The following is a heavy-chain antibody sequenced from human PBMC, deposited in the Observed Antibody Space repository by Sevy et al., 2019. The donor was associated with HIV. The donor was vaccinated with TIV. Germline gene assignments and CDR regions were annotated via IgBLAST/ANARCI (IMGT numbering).Heavy chain of an antibody. V-gene: IGHV3-30*18. CDR1: EFTFSSYG. J-gene: IGHJ6*02. CDR2: ISYDGSNK. D-gene: IGHD3-10*01. CDR3: AKDDYGSGSYLGWYYYGMDV. Sequence: GGSLRLSCAASEFTFSSYGMHWVRQAPGKGLEWVAVISYDGSNKYYADSVKGRFTISRDNSKNTLYLQMNSLRAEDTAVYYCAKDDYGSGSYLGWYYYGMDVWGQGTTVTVSS.